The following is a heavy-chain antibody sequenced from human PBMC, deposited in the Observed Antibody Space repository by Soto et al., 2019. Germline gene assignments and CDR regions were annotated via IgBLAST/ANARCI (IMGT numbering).Heavy chain of an antibody. D-gene: IGHD6-19*01. CDR3: ARARIAVAGMPTWLPEGPIDY. V-gene: IGHV4-30-4*01. Sequence: PSETLSLTCTVSGGSISSGDYYWSWIRQPPGKGLEWIGYIYYSGSTYYNPSLKSRVTISVDTSKNQFSLKLSSVTAADTAVYYCARARIAVAGMPTWLPEGPIDYWGQGTLVTVSS. J-gene: IGHJ4*02. CDR2: IYYSGST. CDR1: GGSISSGDYY.